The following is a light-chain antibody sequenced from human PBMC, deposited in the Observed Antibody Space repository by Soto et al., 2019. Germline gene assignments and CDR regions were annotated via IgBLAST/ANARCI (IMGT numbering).Light chain of an antibody. CDR3: CSYVGSFSYV. J-gene: IGLJ1*01. V-gene: IGLV1-51*01. Sequence: QSVLTQPPSVSAAPGQKVTISCSGSSSNIGNNYVSWYQQLPGTAPKLLIYDVSKRPSGVPDRFSGSKSGNTASLTISGLQAEDEADYYCCSYVGSFSYVFGTGTKVTVL. CDR2: DVS. CDR1: SSNIGNNY.